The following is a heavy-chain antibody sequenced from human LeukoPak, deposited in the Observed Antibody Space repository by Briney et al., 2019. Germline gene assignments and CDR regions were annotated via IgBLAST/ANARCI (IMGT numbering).Heavy chain of an antibody. CDR3: ARLPRYPRYFDY. CDR1: GGSISSGSYY. J-gene: IGHJ4*02. V-gene: IGHV4-61*02. Sequence: PSETLSLTCTVSGGSISSGSYYWSWIRQPAGKGLEWIGRIYTSGSTNYNPSLKSRITISVDTSKNHFSLKLSSVTAADTAVYYCARLPRYPRYFDYWGQGTLVTVSS. D-gene: IGHD3-9*01. CDR2: IYTSGST.